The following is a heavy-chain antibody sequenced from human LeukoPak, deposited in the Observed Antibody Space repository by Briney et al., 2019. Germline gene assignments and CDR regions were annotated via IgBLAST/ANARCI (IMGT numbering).Heavy chain of an antibody. J-gene: IGHJ4*02. D-gene: IGHD1-7*01. CDR1: GGTFSSYA. Sequence: ASVKVSCKASGGTFSSYAISWVRQAPGQGLEWMGGIIPIFGTANYAQKFQGRVTITADESTSTAYMELSSLRSEDTAVYYCARGLRTRNYLGYFDYWGQGTLVTVSS. CDR2: IIPIFGTA. V-gene: IGHV1-69*13. CDR3: ARGLRTRNYLGYFDY.